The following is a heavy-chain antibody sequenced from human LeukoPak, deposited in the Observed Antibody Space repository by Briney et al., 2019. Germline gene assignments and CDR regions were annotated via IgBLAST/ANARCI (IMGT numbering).Heavy chain of an antibody. CDR2: ISSSSSYI. J-gene: IGHJ4*02. CDR3: ARERIYYDFWSGYPSPIDY. Sequence: PGGSLRLSCAASGFPFSSYSMNWVRQAPGKGLEWVSSISSSSSYIYYADSVKGRFTISRDNAKNSLYLQMNSLRAEDTAVYYCARERIYYDFWSGYPSPIDYWGQGTLVTVSS. D-gene: IGHD3-3*01. V-gene: IGHV3-21*01. CDR1: GFPFSSYS.